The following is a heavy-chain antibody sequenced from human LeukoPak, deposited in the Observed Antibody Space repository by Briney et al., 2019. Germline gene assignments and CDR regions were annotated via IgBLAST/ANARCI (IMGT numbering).Heavy chain of an antibody. CDR2: ISSSGSTI. CDR3: AKDAQRGFDYSNSLEH. J-gene: IGHJ5*02. CDR1: GFTFSDYY. V-gene: IGHV3-11*04. Sequence: GGSLRLSCAASGFTFSDYYMSWTRQAPGEGLEWVSYISSSGSTIYYADSVKGRFTISRDNFKRTVSLEMNSLRAEDTAVYYCAKDAQRGFDYSNSLEHWGQGSLVIVSS. D-gene: IGHD4-11*01.